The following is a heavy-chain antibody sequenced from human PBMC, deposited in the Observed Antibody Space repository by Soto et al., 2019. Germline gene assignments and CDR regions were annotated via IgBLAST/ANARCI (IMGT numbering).Heavy chain of an antibody. Sequence: PGGSLRLSCAASGFTFSDHYMDWVRQAPGKGLEWVARRRNKANSYTTEYAAPVKGRVTISRDDSKNSLYLQMNSLKTEDTAVYYCARGIAAAPDAFDNCGQGTIVTLSS. CDR2: RRNKANSYTT. D-gene: IGHD6-25*01. J-gene: IGHJ3*02. CDR3: ARGIAAAPDAFDN. CDR1: GFTFSDHY. V-gene: IGHV3-72*01.